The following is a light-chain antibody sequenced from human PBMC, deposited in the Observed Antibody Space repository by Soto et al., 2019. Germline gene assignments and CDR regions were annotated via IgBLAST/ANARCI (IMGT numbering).Light chain of an antibody. CDR1: HNINRC. J-gene: IGKJ1*01. CDR2: DAS. V-gene: IGKV1-5*01. CDR3: QEYNSYSGT. Sequence: DIQRTQSPSIRSASVGDRVTITCRASHNINRCLAWYQQKPGKAPKLLIYDASRLESGVPSRFGGSGSGTEFTLSISSLQPDDFAIYYCQEYNSYSGTFGPGTKVDI.